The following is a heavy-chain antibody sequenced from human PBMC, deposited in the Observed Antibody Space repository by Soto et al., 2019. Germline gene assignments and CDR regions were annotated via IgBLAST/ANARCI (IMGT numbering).Heavy chain of an antibody. CDR1: GYTFTSYG. V-gene: IGHV1-18*01. CDR2: ITPYNGNT. Sequence: QVQLVQSGAEVKKPGASVKVSCKASGYTFTSYGISWVRQAPGQGLEWMGWITPYNGNTKYAQKLQGRVTMTTDTSTSTAYMRLRSLRSDDTAVYCWARDAAVGLFDYWGQGTLVTVSS. J-gene: IGHJ4*02. D-gene: IGHD1-26*01. CDR3: ARDAAVGLFDY.